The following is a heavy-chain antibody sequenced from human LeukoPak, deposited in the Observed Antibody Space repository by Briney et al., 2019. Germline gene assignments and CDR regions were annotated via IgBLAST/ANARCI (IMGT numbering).Heavy chain of an antibody. CDR3: ARVYYDILTHYYYYMDV. V-gene: IGHV1-18*01. CDR2: ISAYNGNT. J-gene: IGHJ6*03. Sequence: ASVKVSCKASGYTFTSYGISWVRQAPGQGLEWMGWISAYNGNTNYAQKLQSRVTMTTDTSTSTAYMELRSLRSDDTAVYYCARVYYDILTHYYYYMDVWGKGTTVTVSS. CDR1: GYTFTSYG. D-gene: IGHD3-9*01.